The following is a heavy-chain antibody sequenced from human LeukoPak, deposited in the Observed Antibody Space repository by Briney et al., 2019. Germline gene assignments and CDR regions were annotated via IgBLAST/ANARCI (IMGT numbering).Heavy chain of an antibody. Sequence: GGSLRLSCAASGFTFSSYGMHWVRQAPGKGLEWVAFIRYDGSNKYYADSVKGRFTISRDNSKNTLYLQMNSLRAEDTAVYYCAKDLISHITIYGGNSGAFDIWGQGTMVTVSS. CDR2: IRYDGSNK. CDR3: AKDLISHITIYGGNSGAFDI. CDR1: GFTFSSYG. V-gene: IGHV3-30*02. D-gene: IGHD4-23*01. J-gene: IGHJ3*02.